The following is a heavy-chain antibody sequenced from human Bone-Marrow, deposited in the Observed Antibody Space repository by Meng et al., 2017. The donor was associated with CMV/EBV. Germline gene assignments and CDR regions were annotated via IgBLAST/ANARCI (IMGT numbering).Heavy chain of an antibody. D-gene: IGHD6-19*01. CDR1: GGSISSSSYY. J-gene: IGHJ5*02. V-gene: IGHV4-39*07. CDR3: ARGVRQWLADGCDP. Sequence: SETLSLTCTVSGGSISSSSYYWGWIRQPPGKGLEWIGSIYYSGSTYYNPSLKSRVTIAVDTSKNQFSLKLSSVTAADTAVYYCARGVRQWLADGCDPWGQGTLVTVSS. CDR2: IYYSGST.